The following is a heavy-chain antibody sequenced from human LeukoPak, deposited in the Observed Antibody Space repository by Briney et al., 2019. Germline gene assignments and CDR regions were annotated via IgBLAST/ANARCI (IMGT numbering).Heavy chain of an antibody. V-gene: IGHV3-7*01. Sequence: GGSLRLSCAASGFTVSSNYMSWVRQAPGKGLEWVANIKQDGSEKYYVDSVKGRFTISRDNAKNSLYLQMNSLRAEDTAVYYCAREYYDSSGYEDGIDYWGQGTLVTVSS. CDR3: AREYYDSSGYEDGIDY. CDR1: GFTVSSNY. J-gene: IGHJ4*02. D-gene: IGHD3-22*01. CDR2: IKQDGSEK.